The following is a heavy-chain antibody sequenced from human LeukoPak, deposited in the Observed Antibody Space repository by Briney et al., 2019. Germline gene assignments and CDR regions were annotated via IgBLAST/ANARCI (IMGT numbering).Heavy chain of an antibody. D-gene: IGHD2-2*01. CDR2: IESDGGRT. Sequence: PGGSLRLSCAAPGFTFSHYWMHWVRQAPGKGLVWVSRIESDGGRTDYADSLKGRFTISRDNAKNTLYLEMNSLRAEDTAVYYCARVGHCSSTACFIDYWGQGTLVTVSS. CDR3: ARVGHCSSTACFIDY. CDR1: GFTFSHYW. J-gene: IGHJ4*02. V-gene: IGHV3-74*01.